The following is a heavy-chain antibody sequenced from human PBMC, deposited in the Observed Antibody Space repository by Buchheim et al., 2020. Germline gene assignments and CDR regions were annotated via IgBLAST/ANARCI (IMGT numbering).Heavy chain of an antibody. CDR3: AKNVDIVADAPPKEPTYYYYYYGMDV. J-gene: IGHJ6*02. V-gene: IGHV3-23*01. CDR1: GFTFSSYA. D-gene: IGHD5-12*01. CDR2: ISGSGGST. Sequence: EVQLLESGGGLVQPGGSLRLSCAASGFTFSSYAMSWVRQAPGKGLEWVSAISGSGGSTYYADSVKGRFTISRDNSKNTLYLKMKSLRAEDTAVYYCAKNVDIVADAPPKEPTYYYYYYGMDVWGQGTT.